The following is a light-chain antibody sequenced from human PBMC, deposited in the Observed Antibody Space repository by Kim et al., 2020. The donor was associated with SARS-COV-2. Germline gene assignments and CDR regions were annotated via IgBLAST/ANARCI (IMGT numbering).Light chain of an antibody. J-gene: IGLJ2*01. Sequence: SSELTQAPAVSVALGQTVRITCQGDSLRSYYASWYQQKPGQAPVLVIYGKNNRPSGIPDRFPGSSSGNTASLTITGAQAEDEADYYCNSRDSSGNHLVFG. V-gene: IGLV3-19*01. CDR1: SLRSYY. CDR2: GKN. CDR3: NSRDSSGNHLV.